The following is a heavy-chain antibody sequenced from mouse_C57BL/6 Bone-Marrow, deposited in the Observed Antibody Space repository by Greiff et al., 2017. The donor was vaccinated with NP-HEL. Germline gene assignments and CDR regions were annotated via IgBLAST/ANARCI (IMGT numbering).Heavy chain of an antibody. V-gene: IGHV1-50*01. CDR3: ARCSSGWYFDV. CDR2: IDPSDSYT. Sequence: VQLQQPGAELVKPGASVKLSCKASGYTFTSYWMQWVKQRPGQGLEWIGEIDPSDSYTNYNQKFKGKATLTVDTSSSTAYRQLSSLTSEDSAVYYCARCSSGWYFDVWGTGTTVTVSS. J-gene: IGHJ1*03. CDR1: GYTFTSYW. D-gene: IGHD1-1*01.